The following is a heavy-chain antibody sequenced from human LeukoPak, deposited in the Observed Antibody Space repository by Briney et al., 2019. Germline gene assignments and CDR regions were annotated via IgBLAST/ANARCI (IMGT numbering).Heavy chain of an antibody. Sequence: SVKVSCKASGGTFSSYAISWVRQAPGQGLEWMGRINPIFGIANYAQKFQGRVTITADKSTSTAYMELSSLRSEDTAVYYCARDTIFGVVIENYYYYSMDVWGQGTTVAVSS. CDR2: INPIFGIA. D-gene: IGHD3-3*01. V-gene: IGHV1-69*04. CDR3: ARDTIFGVVIENYYYYSMDV. J-gene: IGHJ6*02. CDR1: GGTFSSYA.